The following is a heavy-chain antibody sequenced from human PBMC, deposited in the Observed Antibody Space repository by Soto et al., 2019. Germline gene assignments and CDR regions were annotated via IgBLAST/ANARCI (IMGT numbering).Heavy chain of an antibody. V-gene: IGHV4-59*01. CDR2: VSYSGST. CDR1: GGSISSYY. J-gene: IGHJ4*02. Sequence: QVQLQESGPGLVKPSETLSLTCTVSGGSISSYYWSWIRQSPGKGLELIGYVSYSGSTNYNPSLKSRVTISVGTHKNQISLELSSVTTADTSMYYCARGESDFWSGYYSDWCEGTLVTVSS. CDR3: ARGESDFWSGYYSD. D-gene: IGHD3-3*01.